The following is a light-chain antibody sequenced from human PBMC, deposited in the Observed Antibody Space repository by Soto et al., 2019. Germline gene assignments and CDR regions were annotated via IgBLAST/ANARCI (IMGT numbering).Light chain of an antibody. CDR2: EVS. J-gene: IGLJ2*01. CDR1: SSDVGGYNY. Sequence: QSALTQPASVSGSPGQSITISCTGTSSDVGGYNYVSWYQQHPGKAPKLMIYEVSNRPSGVCNRFSGSKSGNTASLTISGLQAEDEAYYYCSSYTTSTSFILFGGGTKLTVL. CDR3: SSYTTSTSFIL. V-gene: IGLV2-14*01.